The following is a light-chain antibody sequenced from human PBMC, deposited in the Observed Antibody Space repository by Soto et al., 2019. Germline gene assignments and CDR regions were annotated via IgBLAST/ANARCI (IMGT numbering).Light chain of an antibody. CDR2: GPS. CDR1: QRVSSSY. CDR3: QQYGSSPPYT. V-gene: IGKV3-20*01. Sequence: EIVLTQSPGTLSLSPGERATLSCRARQRVSSSYLAWYQQKPGQAPRLLIYGPSSRATGIPDRFSGSGSGTDFTLTISRLEPEDFAVYYCQQYGSSPPYTFGQGTKLEIK. J-gene: IGKJ2*01.